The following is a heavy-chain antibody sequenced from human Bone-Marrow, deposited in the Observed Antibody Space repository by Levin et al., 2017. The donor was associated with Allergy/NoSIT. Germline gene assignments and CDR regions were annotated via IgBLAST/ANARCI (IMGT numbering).Heavy chain of an antibody. CDR1: VFTFSSYA. CDR2: ISGSGGST. V-gene: IGHV3-23*01. CDR3: AKDRCSGGSCYDNWFDP. Sequence: LSLTCAASVFTFSSYAMNWVRQAPGKGLEWVSTISGSGGSTYYADSVKGRFTISRDNSKNTLYLQMNSLRADDTAVYYCAKDRCSGGSCYDNWFDPWGQGTLVTVSS. J-gene: IGHJ5*02. D-gene: IGHD2-15*01.